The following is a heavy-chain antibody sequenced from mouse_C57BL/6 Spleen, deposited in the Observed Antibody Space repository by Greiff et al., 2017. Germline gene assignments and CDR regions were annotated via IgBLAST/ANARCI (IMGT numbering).Heavy chain of an antibody. D-gene: IGHD1-1*01. CDR1: GFTFSSYT. CDR2: ISGGGGNT. Sequence: LVESGGGLVKPGGSLKLSCAASGFTFSSYTMSWVRQTPEKRLEWVATISGGGGNTYYPDSVTGRFTISRDNAKNTLYLRMSRLRSEDTALYYCARHRDYYGSSYYWYFDVWGTGTTVTVSS. J-gene: IGHJ1*03. CDR3: ARHRDYYGSSYYWYFDV. V-gene: IGHV5-9*01.